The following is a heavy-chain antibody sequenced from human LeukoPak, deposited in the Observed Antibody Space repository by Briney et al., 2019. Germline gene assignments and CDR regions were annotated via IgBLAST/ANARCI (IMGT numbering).Heavy chain of an antibody. J-gene: IGHJ5*02. V-gene: IGHV4-59*01. D-gene: IGHD3-9*01. CDR3: AREYYDILTGYSNYNWFDP. CDR2: IYYSGST. CDR1: GGSISSYY. Sequence: PSETLSLTCTVSGGSISSYYWSWIRQPPGKGLEWIGYIYYSGSTNYNPSLKSRVTISVDTSKNQFSLKLSSVTAADTAVYYCAREYYDILTGYSNYNWFDPWGQGTLVTVSP.